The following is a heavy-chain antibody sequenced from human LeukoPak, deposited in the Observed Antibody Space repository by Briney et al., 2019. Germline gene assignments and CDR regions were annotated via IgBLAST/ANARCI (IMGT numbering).Heavy chain of an antibody. CDR3: ARGRGALFDD. CDR1: GHTFTTYD. V-gene: IGHV1-8*01. D-gene: IGHD3-10*01. CDR2: MNPNSGNT. Sequence: ASVKVSCKASGHTFTTYDINWVRQATGQGLEWMEWMNPNSGNTGYAQKFQGRVTMTRNTSISTAYMELRSLRSDDTAVYYCARGRGALFDDWGQGTLVTVSS. J-gene: IGHJ4*02.